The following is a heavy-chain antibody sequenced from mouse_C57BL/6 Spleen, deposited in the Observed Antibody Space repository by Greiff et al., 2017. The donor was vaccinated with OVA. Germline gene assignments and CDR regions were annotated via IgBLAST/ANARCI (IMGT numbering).Heavy chain of an antibody. V-gene: IGHV5-4*01. Sequence: EVQGVESGGGLVKPGGSLKLSCAASGFTFSSYAMSWVRQTPEKRLEWVATISDGGSYTYYPDNVKGRFTISRDNAKNNLYLQMSHLKSEDTAMYYCARAPTIVTTRYFDYWGQGTTLTVSS. CDR3: ARAPTIVTTRYFDY. CDR1: GFTFSSYA. D-gene: IGHD2-5*01. J-gene: IGHJ2*01. CDR2: ISDGGSYT.